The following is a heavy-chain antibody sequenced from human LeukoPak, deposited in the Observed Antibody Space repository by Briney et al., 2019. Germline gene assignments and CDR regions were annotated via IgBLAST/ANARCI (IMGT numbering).Heavy chain of an antibody. CDR3: AKDKKARQQPSVRRFPDTYGMDV. J-gene: IGHJ6*02. D-gene: IGHD6-13*01. CDR2: ISGSGGST. V-gene: IGHV3-23*01. CDR1: GFTFSNSA. Sequence: GGSLRLSCAASGFTFSNSAMNWVRQAPGKGLEWVSAISGSGGSTYYADSVKGRFTISRDNSKNTLYLQMNSLRAEDTAVYYCAKDKKARQQPSVRRFPDTYGMDVWGQGTTVTVSS.